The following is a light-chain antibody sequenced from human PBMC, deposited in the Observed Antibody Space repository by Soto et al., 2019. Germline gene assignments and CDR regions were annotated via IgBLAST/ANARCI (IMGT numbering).Light chain of an antibody. CDR1: QSIDTY. CDR3: QQSYSTPMYT. CDR2: AAS. V-gene: IGKV1-39*01. Sequence: DIQMTQSPPSLSAPVGDRVTITCRSSQSIDTYLNWYQQKPGTAPKLLIYAASSLQSGVPSRFSGRGSGTDFTLTISSLQPEDFATYYCQQSYSTPMYTFGQGTKLEIK. J-gene: IGKJ2*01.